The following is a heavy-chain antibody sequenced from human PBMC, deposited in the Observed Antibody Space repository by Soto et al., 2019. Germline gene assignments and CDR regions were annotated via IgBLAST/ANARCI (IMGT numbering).Heavy chain of an antibody. J-gene: IGHJ4*02. CDR3: ARERTDYYGSGAFDY. CDR1: GGTFSSYA. D-gene: IGHD3-10*01. Sequence: GASVKVSCKASGGTFSSYAISWVRQAPGQGLEWMGGIIPIFGTANYAQKFQGRVTITADESTSTAYMELSSLRSEDTAVYYCARERTDYYGSGAFDYWGQGTLVTDSS. CDR2: IIPIFGTA. V-gene: IGHV1-69*13.